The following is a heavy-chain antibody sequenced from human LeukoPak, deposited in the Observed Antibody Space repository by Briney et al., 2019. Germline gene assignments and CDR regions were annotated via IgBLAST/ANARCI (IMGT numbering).Heavy chain of an antibody. CDR1: TFTPRGYE. Sequence: GGSLTLSCAPSTFTPRGYEMNWVRHAAGKGLEWVSYICGRGKKIYYADSVKGRFSISRDAAKNFLYLQMDSLRAEDTAVYYCERDLYYYGSGNYVPGLPDFWGQGILVTVSS. CDR3: ERDLYYYGSGNYVPGLPDF. D-gene: IGHD3-10*01. CDR2: ICGRGKKI. V-gene: IGHV3-48*03. J-gene: IGHJ4*02.